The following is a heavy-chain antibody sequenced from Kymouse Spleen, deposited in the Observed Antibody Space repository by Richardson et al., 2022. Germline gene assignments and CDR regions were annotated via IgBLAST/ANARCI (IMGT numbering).Heavy chain of an antibody. V-gene: IGHV4-34*01. Sequence: QVQLQQWGAGLLKPSETLSLTCAVYGGSFSGYYWSWIRQPPGKGLEWIGEINHSGSTNYNPSLKSRVTISVDTSKNQFSLKLSSVTAADTAVYYCARRGSSSWDYWGQGTLVTVSS. CDR1: GGSFSGYY. J-gene: IGHJ4*02. D-gene: IGHD6-13*01. CDR2: INHSGST. CDR3: ARRGSSSWDY.